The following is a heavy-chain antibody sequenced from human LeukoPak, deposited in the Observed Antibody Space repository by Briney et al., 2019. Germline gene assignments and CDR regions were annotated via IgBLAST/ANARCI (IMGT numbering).Heavy chain of an antibody. CDR2: ISSSSYI. CDR1: GFTFSSYS. V-gene: IGHV3-21*01. Sequence: GGSLRLSCAASGFTFSSYSMNWDRQAPGKGLEWVSSISSSSYIYYADSVKGRFTISRDNAKNSLYLQMSSLRAEDTAVYFCATSRSLDYWGQRTLVTVSS. CDR3: ATSRSLDY. J-gene: IGHJ4*02.